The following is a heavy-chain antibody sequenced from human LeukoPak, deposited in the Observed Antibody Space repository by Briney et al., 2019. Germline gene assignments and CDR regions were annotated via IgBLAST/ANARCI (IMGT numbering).Heavy chain of an antibody. CDR3: ARDRYYYDSSGYYGRFDY. Sequence: SETLSLTCTVSGGSISSYYWSWIRQPAGKGLEWIGRIYTSGSTNYNPPLKSRVTMSVDTSKNQFSLKLSSVTAADTAVYYCARDRYYYDSSGYYGRFDYWGQGTLVTVSS. D-gene: IGHD3-22*01. V-gene: IGHV4-4*07. J-gene: IGHJ4*02. CDR2: IYTSGST. CDR1: GGSISSYY.